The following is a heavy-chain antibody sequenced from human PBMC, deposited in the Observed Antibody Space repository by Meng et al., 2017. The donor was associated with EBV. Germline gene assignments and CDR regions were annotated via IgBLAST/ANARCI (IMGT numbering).Heavy chain of an antibody. D-gene: IGHD3-16*02. J-gene: IGHJ4*02. CDR3: ARVATYDYIWGSYRYNYFDY. CDR1: GGTFSSYA. Sequence: VVQSGAGVKKPGSSVKVSCKASGGTFSSYAISWVRQAPGQGLEWMGGIIPIFGTANYAQKFQGRVTITADKSTSTAYMELSSLRSEDTAVYYCARVATYDYIWGSYRYNYFDYWGQGTLVTVSS. V-gene: IGHV1-69*06. CDR2: IIPIFGTA.